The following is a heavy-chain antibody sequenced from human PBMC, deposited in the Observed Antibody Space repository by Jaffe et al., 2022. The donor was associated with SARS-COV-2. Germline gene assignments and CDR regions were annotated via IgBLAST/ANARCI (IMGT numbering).Heavy chain of an antibody. CDR1: GFTFSDYY. Sequence: QVQLVESGGGLVKPGGSLRLSCAASGFTFSDYYMSWIRQAPGKGLEWVSYISSSGSTIYYADSVKGRFTISRDNAKNSLYLQMNSLRAEDTAVYYCASPSGRGYSSSSGGGMDVWGQGTTVTVSS. D-gene: IGHD6-6*01. J-gene: IGHJ6*02. V-gene: IGHV3-11*01. CDR3: ASPSGRGYSSSSGGGMDV. CDR2: ISSSGSTI.